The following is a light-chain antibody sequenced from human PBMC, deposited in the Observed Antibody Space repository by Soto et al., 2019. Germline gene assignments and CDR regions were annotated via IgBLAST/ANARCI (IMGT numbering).Light chain of an antibody. CDR1: KSVDND. V-gene: IGKV3D-15*01. Sequence: EIGMTQSPATLSVSQGAGATLSCRASKSVDNDLAWYKQKPGQPPRLLIYDASTRATGIPARFSGSQSGTDFTLTIRSLLSEDSAVYSCKQYNNWPLTFGGGTKVEIK. CDR3: KQYNNWPLT. J-gene: IGKJ4*01. CDR2: DAS.